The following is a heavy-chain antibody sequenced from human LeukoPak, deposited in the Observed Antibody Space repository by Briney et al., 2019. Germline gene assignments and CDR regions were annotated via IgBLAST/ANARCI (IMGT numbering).Heavy chain of an antibody. CDR3: AKAISAYGDYNYFDY. J-gene: IGHJ4*02. V-gene: IGHV3-23*01. CDR2: ISGSGGST. D-gene: IGHD4-17*01. Sequence: GESLRLSCAASGFTFSSYAMSWVRQAPGKGLEWVSAISGSGGSTYYADSVKGRFTISRDNSKNTLYLQMNSLRAEDTAVYYCAKAISAYGDYNYFDYWGQGTLVTVSS. CDR1: GFTFSSYA.